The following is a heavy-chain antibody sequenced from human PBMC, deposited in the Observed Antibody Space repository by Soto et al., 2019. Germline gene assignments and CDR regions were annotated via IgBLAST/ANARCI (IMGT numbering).Heavy chain of an antibody. CDR2: VYHTGST. D-gene: IGHD6-19*01. Sequence: PSEAQSLISDVSGTTITTSYCTSIGKAPGKGLEWIGNVYHTGSTDYNSSLKSRVTISVDTSKNQFSLNMNSVTAADTAVYYCARRLFGSGWTLDSWGQGALVTVSS. CDR3: ARRLFGSGWTLDS. J-gene: IGHJ4*02. V-gene: IGHV4-59*01. CDR1: GTTITTSY.